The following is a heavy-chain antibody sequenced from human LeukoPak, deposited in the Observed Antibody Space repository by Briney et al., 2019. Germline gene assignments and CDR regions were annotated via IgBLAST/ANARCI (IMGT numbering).Heavy chain of an antibody. CDR2: INPNSGGT. Sequence: ASVKVSSKASGYTFTGYYMHWVGQAPGQGLEWMGWINPNSGGTNYAQKFQGRVTMTRDTSISTAYMELSRLRSDDTAVYHCARDQRYYYDSSGYYRWYFDLWGRGTLVTVSA. D-gene: IGHD3-22*01. J-gene: IGHJ2*01. CDR3: ARDQRYYYDSSGYYRWYFDL. V-gene: IGHV1-2*02. CDR1: GYTFTGYY.